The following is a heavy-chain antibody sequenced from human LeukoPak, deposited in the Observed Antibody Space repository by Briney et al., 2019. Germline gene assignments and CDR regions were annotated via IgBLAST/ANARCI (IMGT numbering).Heavy chain of an antibody. CDR3: GSWDYGSGSYSPYY. CDR2: INPNSGGT. V-gene: IGHV1-2*02. CDR1: VYNFTGYY. D-gene: IGHD3-10*01. J-gene: IGHJ4*02. Sequence: ASVKVSCKASVYNFTGYYIHWVRQAPGQGLEWMGWINPNSGGTKFAQKFQGRVTMTRDTSISTAYMELSGLGSDDTAVYYCGSWDYGSGSYSPYYWGQGTLVTVSS.